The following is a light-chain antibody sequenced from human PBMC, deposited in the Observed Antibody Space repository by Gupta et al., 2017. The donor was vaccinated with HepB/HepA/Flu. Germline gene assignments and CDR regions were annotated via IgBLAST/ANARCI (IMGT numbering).Light chain of an antibody. V-gene: IGLV1-44*01. Sequence: QSVLTQPPSASGTPGQRVTISCSGSSSNIGSNTVNWNQQLPGTAPKLLIYSNNQRSSGVPDRFSGSKSGTSASLAISGLQSEDEADYYCAAWDDSLNGRVFGGGTKLTVL. CDR3: AAWDDSLNGRV. CDR2: SNN. CDR1: SSNIGSNT. J-gene: IGLJ2*01.